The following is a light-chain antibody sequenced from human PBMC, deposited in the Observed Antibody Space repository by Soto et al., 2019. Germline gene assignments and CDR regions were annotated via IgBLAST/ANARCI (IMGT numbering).Light chain of an antibody. Sequence: EIVLTQSPATLSLSPGERATLSCRASQSVSSYLAWYQQKPGQAPWLLIYDASNRATGIPARFSGSGSGTDFALTISCLEPQDFAVYYCQQRSNWPPYPFGQGTKLAIK. CDR1: QSVSSY. V-gene: IGKV3-11*01. CDR3: QQRSNWPPYP. J-gene: IGKJ2*01. CDR2: DAS.